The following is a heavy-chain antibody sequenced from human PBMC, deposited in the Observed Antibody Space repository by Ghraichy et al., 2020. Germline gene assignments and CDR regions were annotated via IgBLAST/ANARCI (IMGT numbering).Heavy chain of an antibody. V-gene: IGHV1-69*04. J-gene: IGHJ4*02. Sequence: SVKVPCKASGGTFSSYTISWVRQAPGQGLEWMGRIIPILGIANYAQKFQGRVTITADKSTSTAYMELSSLRSEDTAVYYCARDTDSSGWYSADDYWGQGTLVTVSS. CDR2: IIPILGIA. CDR3: ARDTDSSGWYSADDY. CDR1: GGTFSSYT. D-gene: IGHD6-19*01.